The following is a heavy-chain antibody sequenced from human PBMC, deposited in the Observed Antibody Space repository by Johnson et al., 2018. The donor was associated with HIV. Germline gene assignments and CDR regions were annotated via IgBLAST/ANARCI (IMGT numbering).Heavy chain of an antibody. J-gene: IGHJ3*02. Sequence: MLLVESGGGVVRPGGSLRLSCAASGFTFDDYGMSWVRQAPGKGLEWVSGINWNGGNTGYADSVKGRFTISRENAKNSLYLQMNSLRAGDTAVYYCARDTHGEGAFDIWGQGTMVTVSS. CDR1: GFTFDDYG. CDR2: INWNGGNT. D-gene: IGHD3-10*01. CDR3: ARDTHGEGAFDI. V-gene: IGHV3-20*04.